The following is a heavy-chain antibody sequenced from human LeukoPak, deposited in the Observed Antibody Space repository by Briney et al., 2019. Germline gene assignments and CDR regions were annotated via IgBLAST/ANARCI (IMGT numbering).Heavy chain of an antibody. CDR3: ARDHDSSGYYFDY. CDR2: FNHSGST. CDR1: GGSFSNYY. V-gene: IGHV4-34*01. D-gene: IGHD3-22*01. J-gene: IGHJ4*02. Sequence: SESLSLTCAVYGGSFSNYYWSWIRQPPGKGLEWIGEFNHSGSTNYNPSLKSRVTLSVDTSKNQFSLKLSSVTAADTAVYYCARDHDSSGYYFDYWGQGTLVTVSS.